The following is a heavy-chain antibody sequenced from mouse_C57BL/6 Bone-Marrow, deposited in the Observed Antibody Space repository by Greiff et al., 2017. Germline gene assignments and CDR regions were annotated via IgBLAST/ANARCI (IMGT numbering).Heavy chain of an antibody. CDR2: ISDGGSYT. CDR1: GFTFSSYA. V-gene: IGHV5-4*01. D-gene: IGHD3-3*01. CDR3: AREGWGPRY. Sequence: EVKLVESGGGLVKPGGSLKLSCAASGFTFSSYAMSWVRQTPEKRLEWVATISDGGSYTYYPDNVKGRFTISRDKAKTNLYLQMSHLKSEDTAMYYCAREGWGPRYWGQGTTLTVSS. J-gene: IGHJ2*01.